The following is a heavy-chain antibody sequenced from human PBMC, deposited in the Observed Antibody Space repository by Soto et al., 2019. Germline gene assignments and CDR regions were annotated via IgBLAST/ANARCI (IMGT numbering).Heavy chain of an antibody. Sequence: PSETLSLTCTVSGVSINNYYWTWIRQPPGKRLEWIGAIYYTGSTTYNPSLRSRVTFSVDTSKNQFSLSLTSVTAADTAVYFCEKVVSGGHLDYWGQGILVTFSS. CDR1: GVSINNYY. J-gene: IGHJ4*02. CDR3: EKVVSGGHLDY. D-gene: IGHD6-25*01. CDR2: IYYTGST. V-gene: IGHV4-59*01.